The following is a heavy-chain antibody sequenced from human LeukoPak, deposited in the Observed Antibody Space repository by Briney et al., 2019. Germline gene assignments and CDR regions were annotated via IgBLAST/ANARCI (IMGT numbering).Heavy chain of an antibody. CDR2: INQDGSDK. D-gene: IGHD3-22*01. Sequence: LAGGSPRLSCAASGFTFRSYAMNWVRQAPGKGLEWVAKINQDGSDKYYVDSVKGRFTISRDNAKNSLYLQMNSLRAEDTAVYYCASFLSSGYYQTWYDPWGQGTLVTVSS. J-gene: IGHJ5*02. CDR1: GFTFRSYA. V-gene: IGHV3-7*01. CDR3: ASFLSSGYYQTWYDP.